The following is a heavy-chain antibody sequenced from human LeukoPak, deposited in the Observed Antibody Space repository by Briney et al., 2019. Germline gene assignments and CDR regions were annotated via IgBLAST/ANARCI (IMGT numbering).Heavy chain of an antibody. CDR1: GFTFSSYS. V-gene: IGHV3-53*01. CDR2: MYNSGNT. CDR3: AREMATVRGGRTWYFDL. D-gene: IGHD5-24*01. Sequence: PGGSLRLSCAASGFTFSSYSMNWVRQAPGKGLEWVSIMYNSGNTYYAESVKGGLTVPRDKSANTLFLQLNSLRAEDTAVYYCAREMATVRGGRTWYFDLWGRGTLVTVSS. J-gene: IGHJ2*01.